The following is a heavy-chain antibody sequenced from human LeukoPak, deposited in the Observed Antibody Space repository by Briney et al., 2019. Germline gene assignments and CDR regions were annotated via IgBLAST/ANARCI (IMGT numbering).Heavy chain of an antibody. V-gene: IGHV4-59*08. CDR1: GGSISSYY. CDR3: ARQVDYGSGSYYWFDP. CDR2: IYYSGST. Sequence: SETLSLTCTVSGGSISSYYWSWIRQPPGKRLEWIGYIYYSGSTNYNPSLKSRVTISVDTSKNQFSLKLSSVTAADTAVYYCARQVDYGSGSYYWFDPWGQGNLVTVSS. J-gene: IGHJ5*02. D-gene: IGHD3-10*01.